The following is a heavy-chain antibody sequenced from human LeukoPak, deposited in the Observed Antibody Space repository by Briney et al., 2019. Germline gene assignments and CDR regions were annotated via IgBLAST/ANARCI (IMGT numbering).Heavy chain of an antibody. J-gene: IGHJ3*02. CDR3: ARDRIGCSSTSCYGGAGWDAFDI. Sequence: ASVKVSCKASGYTFTGYYMHWVRQAPGQGLEWMGWINPNSGGTNYAQKFQGRVTMTRDTSICTAYMELSRLRSDDTAVYYCARDRIGCSSTSCYGGAGWDAFDIWGQGTMVTVSS. CDR2: INPNSGGT. V-gene: IGHV1-2*02. CDR1: GYTFTGYY. D-gene: IGHD2-2*01.